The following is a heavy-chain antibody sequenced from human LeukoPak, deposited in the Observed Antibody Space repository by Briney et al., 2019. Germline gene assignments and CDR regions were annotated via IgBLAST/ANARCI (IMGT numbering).Heavy chain of an antibody. CDR3: ARETLDIVDY. CDR1: GFTFSSYS. V-gene: IGHV3-48*04. D-gene: IGHD2-2*03. J-gene: IGHJ4*02. CDR2: ISSSSSTI. Sequence: SGGSLRLSCAASGFTFSSYSMSWVRQAPGKGLEWVSYISSSSSTIYYVDSVKGRFSISRDNAKNSLYLQMNSLRAEDTAVYYCARETLDIVDYWGQGSLVTVSS.